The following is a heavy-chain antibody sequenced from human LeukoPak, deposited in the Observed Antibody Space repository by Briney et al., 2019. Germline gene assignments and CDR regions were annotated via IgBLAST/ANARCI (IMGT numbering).Heavy chain of an antibody. D-gene: IGHD6-13*01. J-gene: IGHJ5*02. CDR2: IYTSGST. Sequence: PSETLSLTCTVSGGSISSYYWSWIRQPAGKGLEWIGRIYTSGSTNYNPSLKSRVTISVDTSKNQFSLKLSSVTAADTTVYYCARPSYSSYWYVDGGADNWFDPWGQGTLVIVSS. CDR1: GGSISSYY. CDR3: ARPSYSSYWYVDGGADNWFDP. V-gene: IGHV4-4*07.